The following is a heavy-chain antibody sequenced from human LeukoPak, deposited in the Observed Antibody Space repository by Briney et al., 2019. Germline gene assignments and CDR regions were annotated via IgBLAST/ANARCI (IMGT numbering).Heavy chain of an antibody. V-gene: IGHV3-23*01. CDR1: GFIFSSYA. Sequence: GGSLRLSCAASGFIFSSYAMSWVRRAPGKGLEWVSVISSSGGSAYYTDSVKGRFTISRDNSKNTLYLQMNSLRAEDTAVYYCAKDFSGGYYYFDYWGQGILVTVSS. J-gene: IGHJ4*02. CDR3: AKDFSGGYYYFDY. CDR2: ISSSGGSA. D-gene: IGHD3-22*01.